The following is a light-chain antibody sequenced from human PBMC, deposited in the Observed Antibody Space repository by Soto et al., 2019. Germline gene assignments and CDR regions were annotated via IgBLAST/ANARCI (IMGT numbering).Light chain of an antibody. V-gene: IGKV3-20*01. CDR3: QQYGSSPT. J-gene: IGKJ1*01. CDR2: DVS. Sequence: DIVLTQSPGTLSLSPGEGATLSCRSSQSVSSNYLAWYQQKPDQAPRLVIYDVSGRATGIPDRFSGSGSGTDFTLTISRLEPEDFAVYYCQQYGSSPTFGQGTKVEIK. CDR1: QSVSSNY.